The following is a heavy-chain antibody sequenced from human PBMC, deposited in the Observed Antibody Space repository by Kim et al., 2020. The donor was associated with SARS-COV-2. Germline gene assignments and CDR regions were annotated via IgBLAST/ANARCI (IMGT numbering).Heavy chain of an antibody. J-gene: IGHJ5*02. CDR2: IYYSGST. CDR1: GGSISSYY. CDR3: AREISPGRRVRRVTHNWFDP. Sequence: SETLSLTCTVSGGSISSYYWSWIRQPPGKGLEWIGYIYYSGSTTYNPSLKSRVTISVDTSKNQFPLKLSTVTAADTAANYCAREISPGRRVRRVTHNWFDPWGQGTLVTVCS. D-gene: IGHD3-10*01. V-gene: IGHV4-59*01.